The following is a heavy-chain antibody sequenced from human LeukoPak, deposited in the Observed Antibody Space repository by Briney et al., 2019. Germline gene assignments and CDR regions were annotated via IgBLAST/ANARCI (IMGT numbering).Heavy chain of an antibody. CDR3: AKQGEGPYYYYMDV. CDR2: IKQDGIET. V-gene: IGHV3-7*01. Sequence: GGSLRLSCAASGFNSGNYWMSWVRQAPGQRLEWLANIKQDGIETYYLDSVKGRFTISRDSARNSVYLQMNSLRADETAVYYCAKQGEGPYYYYMDVWGKGTTVTVSS. D-gene: IGHD3-16*01. J-gene: IGHJ6*03. CDR1: GFNSGNYW.